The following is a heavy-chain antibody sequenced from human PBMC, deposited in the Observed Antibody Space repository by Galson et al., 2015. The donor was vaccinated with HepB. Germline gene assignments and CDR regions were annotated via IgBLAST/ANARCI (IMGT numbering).Heavy chain of an antibody. CDR1: GHTFNSNA. CDR3: ARDDVIAVAGTVQ. Sequence: SVKVSCKASGHTFNSNAISWVRQAPGQGLEWMGNIIPIFGTATYAQKFQGRLTITSDESTTTAYMELISLKSEVAVVYYCARDDVIAVAGTVQWGQGTLVTVSS. CDR2: IIPIFGTA. D-gene: IGHD6-19*01. J-gene: IGHJ4*02. V-gene: IGHV1-69*13.